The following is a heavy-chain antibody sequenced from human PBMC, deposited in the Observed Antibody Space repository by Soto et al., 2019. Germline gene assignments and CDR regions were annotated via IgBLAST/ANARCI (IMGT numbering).Heavy chain of an antibody. CDR2: ISSSSSYI. CDR1: GFTFSSYS. J-gene: IGHJ5*02. Sequence: GVSLRLSCAASGFTFSSYSMNWVRQAPGKGLEWVSSISSSSSYIYYADSVKGRFTISRDNAKNSLYLQMNSLRAEDTAVYYRARDNGVGDLLSPPRVSYHWFDLWGQGTLVTVSS. V-gene: IGHV3-21*01. D-gene: IGHD3-10*01. CDR3: ARDNGVGDLLSPPRVSYHWFDL.